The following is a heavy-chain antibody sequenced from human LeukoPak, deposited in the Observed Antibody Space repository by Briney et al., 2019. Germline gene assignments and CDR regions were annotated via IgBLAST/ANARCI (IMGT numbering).Heavy chain of an antibody. CDR3: ARIGYSSSSFDY. Sequence: GGSLRLPCVASGFTFSSYWMSWVRQVPGKGLEWVANIKQDGSHIYYVDSLKGRFTISRDNAKNSLYLQMNSLRVEDTAVCYCARIGYSSSSFDYWGQGTLVTVSS. CDR1: GFTFSSYW. CDR2: IKQDGSHI. J-gene: IGHJ4*02. V-gene: IGHV3-7*01. D-gene: IGHD6-6*01.